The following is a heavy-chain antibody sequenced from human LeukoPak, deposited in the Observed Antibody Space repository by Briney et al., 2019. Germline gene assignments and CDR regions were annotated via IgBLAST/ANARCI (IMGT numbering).Heavy chain of an antibody. V-gene: IGHV4-59*01. J-gene: IGHJ5*02. CDR1: GGSISSYY. CDR3: AREGMGATNL. Sequence: SETLSLTCTVSGGSISSYYWSWIRQPPGKGLEWIGYIYYSGSTIYNPSLKSRVTISVDTSKNQFSLKLSSVTAADTAVYYCAREGMGATNLWGQGTLVTVSS. D-gene: IGHD1-26*01. CDR2: IYYSGST.